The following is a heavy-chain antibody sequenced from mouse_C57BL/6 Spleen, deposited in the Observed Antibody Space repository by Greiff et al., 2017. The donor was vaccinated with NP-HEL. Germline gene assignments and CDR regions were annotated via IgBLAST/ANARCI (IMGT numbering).Heavy chain of an antibody. D-gene: IGHD1-1*02. J-gene: IGHJ2*01. CDR1: GYSITSGYY. CDR3: ARLNYGDYFDY. CDR2: ISYDGSN. Sequence: ESGPGLVKPSQSLSLTCSVTGYSITSGYYWNWIRQFPGNKLEWMGYISYDGSNNYNPSLKNRISITRDTSKNQFFLKLNSVTTEDTATYYCARLNYGDYFDYWGQGTTLTVSS. V-gene: IGHV3-6*01.